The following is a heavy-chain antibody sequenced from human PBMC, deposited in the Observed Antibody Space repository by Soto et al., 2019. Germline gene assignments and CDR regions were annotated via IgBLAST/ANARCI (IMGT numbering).Heavy chain of an antibody. J-gene: IGHJ3*01. D-gene: IGHD1-1*01. CDR1: GISLSTSGVG. CDR3: ARGLATLPVYAFEF. V-gene: IGHV2-5*01. Sequence: QITVKGSGPTLVKPTQTLTLTCTLSGISLSTSGVGLGWIRQTPGKAPEWLALVYWNGDKHYSPSLKNRLTITKDTSRNQAVLTMTNMDPVDTATYYWARGLATLPVYAFEFWCQGTLVTVSS. CDR2: VYWNGDK.